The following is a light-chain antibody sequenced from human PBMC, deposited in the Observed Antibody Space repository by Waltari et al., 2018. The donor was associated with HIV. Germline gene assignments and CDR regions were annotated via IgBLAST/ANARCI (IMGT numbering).Light chain of an antibody. CDR3: QAWDSSTAV. CDR1: KLGDKY. CDR2: PDN. J-gene: IGLJ2*01. Sequence: SYELTQPPSVSVSPGQTASITCSGDKLGDKYVCWYQQRPGQSPVVVSYPDNKRPSGITGRFSGSNSGNTATLTISGTQAMEEADYYCQAWDSSTAVFGGGTKLTVL. V-gene: IGLV3-1*01.